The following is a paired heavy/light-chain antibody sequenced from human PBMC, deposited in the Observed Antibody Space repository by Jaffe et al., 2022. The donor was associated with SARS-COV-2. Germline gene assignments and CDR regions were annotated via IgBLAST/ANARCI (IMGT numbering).Heavy chain of an antibody. J-gene: IGHJ4*02. Sequence: EVQLVESGGGLVQPGGSLRLSCAASRFNFSSYAMSWVRQAPGKGLEWVSAISGGGGSTYYADSVKGRFTVSRDNSKDTLYLQMNSLRAEDTAVYYCANYGGNFGSGQSRYYYFDSWGQGTLVTVSS. CDR3: ANYGGNFGSGQSRYYYFDS. D-gene: IGHD2-21*02. V-gene: IGHV3-23*04. CDR1: RFNFSSYA. CDR2: ISGGGGST.
Light chain of an antibody. J-gene: IGLJ3*02. CDR3: LLYMRSGIWA. CDR2: SAN. CDR1: SGSVSTSYY. Sequence: QTVVTQEPSFSVSPGGTVTLTCGLSSGSVSTSYYPSWYQQTPGQAPRTLIYSANTRSSGVPDRFSGSILGNKAALTITGAQADDESHYYCLLYMRSGIWAFGGGTKLTVL. V-gene: IGLV8-61*01.